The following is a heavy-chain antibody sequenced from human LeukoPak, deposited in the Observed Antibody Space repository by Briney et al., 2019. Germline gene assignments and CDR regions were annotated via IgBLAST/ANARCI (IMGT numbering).Heavy chain of an antibody. D-gene: IGHD3-10*01. CDR3: ARGVTMVRGVISLRYYYYMDV. CDR2: IKQDGSEK. V-gene: IGHV3-7*01. Sequence: PGGSLSLSCAASGFTFSSYWMSWVRQAAGKGLEWVANIKQDGSEKYYVDSVKGRFTISRDNANNSPYLQMNSLRAEDTAVYYCARGVTMVRGVISLRYYYYMDVWGKGTTVTVSS. J-gene: IGHJ6*03. CDR1: GFTFSSYW.